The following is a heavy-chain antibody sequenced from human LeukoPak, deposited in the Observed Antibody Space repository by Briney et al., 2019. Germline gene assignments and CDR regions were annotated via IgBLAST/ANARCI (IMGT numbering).Heavy chain of an antibody. CDR1: GFTFSNAW. Sequence: QTGGSLRLSCAASGFTFSNAWMNWVRQAPGKGLEWVSAISGSGGSTYYADSVKGRFTISRDNSKNTLYLQMNSLRAEDTAVYYCAKEGVRFLEWLLYRIMGAFDIWGQGTMVTVSS. V-gene: IGHV3-23*01. CDR2: ISGSGGST. CDR3: AKEGVRFLEWLLYRIMGAFDI. D-gene: IGHD3-3*01. J-gene: IGHJ3*02.